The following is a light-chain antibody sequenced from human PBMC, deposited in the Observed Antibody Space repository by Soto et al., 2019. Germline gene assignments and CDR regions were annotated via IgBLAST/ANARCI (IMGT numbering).Light chain of an antibody. V-gene: IGKV3D-20*02. CDR2: DIF. J-gene: IGKJ3*01. CDR3: QQRSNWPFT. Sequence: EIVMTQSPATLSVSPGDRATLSCRASQSVSSTYLAWYPQHPGXAPRLLMYDIFKRPTGIPARFSGSGSGPEFTLSISGLEPEDFAVYYCQQRSNWPFTFGPGTKVDIK. CDR1: QSVSSTY.